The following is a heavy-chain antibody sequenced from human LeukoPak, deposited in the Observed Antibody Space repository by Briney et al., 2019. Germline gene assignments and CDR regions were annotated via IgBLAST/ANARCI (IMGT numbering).Heavy chain of an antibody. CDR1: GCTFSSYA. Sequence: PGGSLRLSCAASGCTFSSYAMSWVRQAPGKGLEWVSAISGSGGSTYYADSVKGRFTISRDNSKNTLYLQMNSLRAEDTAVYYCAKDVVVAANGDEFDYWGQGTLVTVSS. CDR3: AKDVVVAANGDEFDY. J-gene: IGHJ4*02. CDR2: ISGSGGST. V-gene: IGHV3-23*01. D-gene: IGHD2-15*01.